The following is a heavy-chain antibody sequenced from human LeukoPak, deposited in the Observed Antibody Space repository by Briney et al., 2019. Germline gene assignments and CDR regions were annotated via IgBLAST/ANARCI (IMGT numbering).Heavy chain of an antibody. D-gene: IGHD6-19*01. CDR3: AKDQLGSSGWHDAFDI. Sequence: PGGSLRLSCAASGFTFSSYAMSWVRQAPGKGLEWVSAISGSGGSTYYADSVKGRFTISRDNSKNTLYLQMNSLRAEDTAVYYCAKDQLGSSGWHDAFDIWGQGTMVTVSS. CDR1: GFTFSSYA. J-gene: IGHJ3*02. CDR2: ISGSGGST. V-gene: IGHV3-23*01.